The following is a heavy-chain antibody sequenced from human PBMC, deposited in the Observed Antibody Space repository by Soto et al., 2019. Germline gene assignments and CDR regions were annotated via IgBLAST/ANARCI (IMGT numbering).Heavy chain of an antibody. J-gene: IGHJ3*01. Sequence: GSVSLSCAAPGVKFSYSWMPWVRQAPGKGLVWVSRIHSDGSSTTYADFVKGRFIISRDNARNTVDLQMNSVRVEDTAVYYCARGERGAFDLWGQGTVVTVSS. V-gene: IGHV3-74*01. CDR3: ARGERGAFDL. CDR2: IHSDGSST. D-gene: IGHD1-26*01. CDR1: GVKFSYSW.